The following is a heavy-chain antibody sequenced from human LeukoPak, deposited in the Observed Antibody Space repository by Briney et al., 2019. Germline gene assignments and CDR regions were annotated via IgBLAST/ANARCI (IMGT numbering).Heavy chain of an antibody. CDR3: ARDNGSGWNH. Sequence: PSETLSLTCTVSGVSISSYYWSWIRQPPGKGLEWIGYIYYSGSTNYNPSLKSRVTISVDTSKNQFSLKLSSVTAADTAVYYCARDNGSGWNHWGQGTLVTVSS. V-gene: IGHV4-59*01. CDR2: IYYSGST. D-gene: IGHD6-19*01. CDR1: GVSISSYY. J-gene: IGHJ4*02.